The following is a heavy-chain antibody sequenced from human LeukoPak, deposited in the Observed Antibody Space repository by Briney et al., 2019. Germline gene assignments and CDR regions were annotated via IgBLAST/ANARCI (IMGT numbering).Heavy chain of an antibody. CDR2: IRHDGSYQ. CDR1: GFTFSSYG. J-gene: IGHJ4*02. CDR3: AKNRDSSDYPRDFDF. V-gene: IGHV3-30*02. D-gene: IGHD3-22*01. Sequence: GGSMRLSCAAFGFTFSSYGMHWVRQTPGKGLEWVAFIRHDGSYQQYADSVKGRFTVSRDNSKDMVYLQMNSLGTEDTAVYYCAKNRDSSDYPRDFDFWGQGTLVTVSS.